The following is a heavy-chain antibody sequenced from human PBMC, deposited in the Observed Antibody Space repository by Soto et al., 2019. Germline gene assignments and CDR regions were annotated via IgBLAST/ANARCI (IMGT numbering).Heavy chain of an antibody. D-gene: IGHD2-21*01. Sequence: QVQLVQSGAEVKKPGSSVKVSCKTSGCTFSTYTLSWVRQAAGQGLEWMGRIIPVLDKANYAQKFQGRATVTADRSTSPAYTELSPLRSQDTAIYNCASVAAAGDSAVHYWCLGNLVSVSS. CDR2: IIPVLDKA. CDR1: GCTFSTYT. CDR3: ASVAAAGDSAVHY. V-gene: IGHV1-69*02. J-gene: IGHJ4*02.